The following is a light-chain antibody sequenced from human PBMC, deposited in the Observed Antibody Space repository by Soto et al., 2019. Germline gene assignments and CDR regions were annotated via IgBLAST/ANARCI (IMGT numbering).Light chain of an antibody. V-gene: IGLV2-14*01. J-gene: IGLJ2*01. CDR1: SSDVGGYDY. CDR2: DVT. Sequence: QPASVSGSPGQSITISCTGTSSDVGGYDYVSWYQQHPGKAPKLMIYDVTNRPSGVSNRFSGSKSGNTASLTISGLQAEDEADYYCSSYTSSSTVVFGGGTKLTVL. CDR3: SSYTSSSTVV.